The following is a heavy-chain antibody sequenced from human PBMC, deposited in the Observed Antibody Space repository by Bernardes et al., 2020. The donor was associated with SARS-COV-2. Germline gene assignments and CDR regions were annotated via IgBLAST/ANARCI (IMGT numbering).Heavy chain of an antibody. J-gene: IGHJ4*02. V-gene: IGHV4-59*01. CDR1: GGSISSYY. CDR3: ARGSGNFYESANYHDPFDY. Sequence: SETLSLTCTVSGGSISSYYWSWIRQPPGKGLEWIGYIYLRDGGSANYNPSLKSRVTVSADTSKNQFSLSLRSMSAADTAMYYCARGSGNFYESANYHDPFDYWGLGILVTVSS. D-gene: IGHD3-22*01. CDR2: IYLRDGGSA.